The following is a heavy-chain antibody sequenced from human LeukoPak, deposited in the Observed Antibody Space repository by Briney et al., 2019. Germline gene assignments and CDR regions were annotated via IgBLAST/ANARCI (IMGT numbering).Heavy chain of an antibody. Sequence: PSEALSLXCTVSGGSLSNYYWSWIRQYPGQGLEWIGYIYYSGSTTYNSSLKSRVTISVDTSKNQFSLKLTSVTAADTAVYYCARAGGNRFDPWGQGILVTVSS. J-gene: IGHJ5*02. V-gene: IGHV4-59*01. CDR1: GGSLSNYY. CDR2: IYYSGST. D-gene: IGHD3-10*01. CDR3: ARAGGNRFDP.